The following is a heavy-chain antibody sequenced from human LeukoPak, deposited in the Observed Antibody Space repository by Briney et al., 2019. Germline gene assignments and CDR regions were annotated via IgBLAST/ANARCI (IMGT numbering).Heavy chain of an antibody. V-gene: IGHV1-69*06. D-gene: IGHD2-15*01. CDR2: IIPIFGTA. CDR3: AHYCSGGSCLDGDDAFDI. CDR1: GGTFSSYA. Sequence: SVKVSCKASGGTFSSYAISWVRRAPGQGLEWMGGIIPIFGTANYAQKFQGRVTITADKSTSTAYMELSSLRSEDTAVYYCAHYCSGGSCLDGDDAFDIWGQGTMVTVSS. J-gene: IGHJ3*02.